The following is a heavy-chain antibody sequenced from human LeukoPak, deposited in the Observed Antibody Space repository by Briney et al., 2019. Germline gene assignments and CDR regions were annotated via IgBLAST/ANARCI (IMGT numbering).Heavy chain of an antibody. CDR1: GGSISSLNL. J-gene: IGHJ4*02. CDR3: AGLEGRYSTDRPYFFDY. Sequence: SETLSLTCIVSGGSISSLNLWSWLRQPPGKGLEWIGEMYLGGTTNFNPSLKSRVTILIDKSKNQLSLQLTSVTAADTAVYYCAGLEGRYSTDRPYFFDYWGQGALVTVSS. D-gene: IGHD6-13*01. CDR2: MYLGGTT. V-gene: IGHV4-4*02.